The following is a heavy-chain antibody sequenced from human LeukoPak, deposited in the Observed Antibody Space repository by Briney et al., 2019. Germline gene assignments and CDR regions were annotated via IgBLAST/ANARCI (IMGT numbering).Heavy chain of an antibody. CDR3: ARVSGITIFGVPRGDGMDV. V-gene: IGHV1-69*13. CDR1: GGTFSSYA. D-gene: IGHD3-3*01. Sequence: PGASVKVSCKASGGTFSSYAISWVRQAPGQGLEWMGGIIPIFGTANYAQKFQGRVTITADESTSTAYMELSSLRSDDTAVYYCARVSGITIFGVPRGDGMDVWGQGTTVTVSS. J-gene: IGHJ6*02. CDR2: IIPIFGTA.